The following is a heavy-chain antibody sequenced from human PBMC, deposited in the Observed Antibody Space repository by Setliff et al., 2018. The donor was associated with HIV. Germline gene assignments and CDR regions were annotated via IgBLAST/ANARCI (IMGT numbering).Heavy chain of an antibody. V-gene: IGHV3-30*04. CDR2: IAFDGSNK. D-gene: IGHD1-26*01. CDR1: GFTFSSYP. J-gene: IGHJ4*02. Sequence: GGSLRLSCATSGFTFSSYPIHWVRQAPGKGLEWVAVIAFDGSNKHYADSVKGRFTISRDNWKNTAYLQMNSLRTEDTAVYYCAREGSYYGGQWGQGTLVTSPQ. CDR3: AREGSYYGGQ.